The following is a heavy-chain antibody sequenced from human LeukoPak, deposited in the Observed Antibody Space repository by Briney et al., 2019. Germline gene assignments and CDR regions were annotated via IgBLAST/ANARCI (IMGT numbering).Heavy chain of an antibody. Sequence: SETLSLTCSVSGGSISRTSYFWGWIRQPPGKGLEWIGSIYYSGSTYYDPSLKSRVTISVDTSKNLFSLKLSSVTAADTAVYYCARDRGRFRELLDGSYYGMDVWGQGTTVTVSS. CDR3: ARDRGRFRELLDGSYYGMDV. CDR1: GGSISRTSYF. CDR2: IYYSGST. J-gene: IGHJ6*02. D-gene: IGHD3-10*01. V-gene: IGHV4-39*07.